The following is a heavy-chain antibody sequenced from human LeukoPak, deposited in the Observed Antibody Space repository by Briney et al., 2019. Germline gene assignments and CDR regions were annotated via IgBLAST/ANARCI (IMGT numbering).Heavy chain of an antibody. CDR3: AKVISGWQEGHAFDI. CDR2: ISSSSSTI. V-gene: IGHV3-48*01. CDR1: GFTFSSYS. Sequence: TGGSLRLSCAASGFTFSSYSMNWVRQAPGKGLEWVSYISSSSSTIYYADSVKGRFTISRDNSKNTLYLQMNSLRAEDTAVYYCAKVISGWQEGHAFDIWGQGTMVTVSS. J-gene: IGHJ3*02. D-gene: IGHD6-19*01.